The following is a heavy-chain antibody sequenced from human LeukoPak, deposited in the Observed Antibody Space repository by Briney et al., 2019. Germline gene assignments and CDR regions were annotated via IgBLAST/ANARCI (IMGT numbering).Heavy chain of an antibody. Sequence: GGSLRLSCAASGFTFSSYAMHWVRQAPGKGLEWVAVISYDGSNKYYADSVKGRFTISRDNSKNTLYLQMNSLRAEDTAVYYCARVRSSGWLDAFDIWGQGTMVTVSS. CDR2: ISYDGSNK. CDR1: GFTFSSYA. V-gene: IGHV3-30-3*01. D-gene: IGHD6-19*01. CDR3: ARVRSSGWLDAFDI. J-gene: IGHJ3*02.